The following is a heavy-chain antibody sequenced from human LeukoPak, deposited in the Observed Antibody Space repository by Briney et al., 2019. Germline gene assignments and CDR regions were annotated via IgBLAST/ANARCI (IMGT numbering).Heavy chain of an antibody. J-gene: IGHJ6*04. V-gene: IGHV4-59*01. Sequence: SETLSLTCTVSGGSISSYYWSWIRQPPGKGLEWIGYIYYSGSTNYNPSLKSRVTISVDTSKNQFSLKLSSVTAADTAVYYCARGVPLITIFGDSPARLDVWGKGTTVTVSS. CDR2: IYYSGST. CDR3: ARGVPLITIFGDSPARLDV. D-gene: IGHD3-3*01. CDR1: GGSISSYY.